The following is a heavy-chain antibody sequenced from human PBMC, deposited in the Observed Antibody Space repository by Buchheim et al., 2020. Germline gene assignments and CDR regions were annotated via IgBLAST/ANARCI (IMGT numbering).Heavy chain of an antibody. V-gene: IGHV4-34*01. D-gene: IGHD4-17*01. CDR2: INHSGST. J-gene: IGHJ6*02. Sequence: QVQLQQWGAGLLKPSETLSLTCAVYGGSFSGYYWSWIRQPPGKGLEWIGEINHSGSTNYNPSLKSRVTISVDTSKNQFSLQLSSVTAADTAVYYCARVKAVTTSYYYYYYGMDVWGQGTT. CDR3: ARVKAVTTSYYYYYYGMDV. CDR1: GGSFSGYY.